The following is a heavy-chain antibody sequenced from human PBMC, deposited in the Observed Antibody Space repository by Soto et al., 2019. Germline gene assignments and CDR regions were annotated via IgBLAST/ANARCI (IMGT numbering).Heavy chain of an antibody. Sequence: SETLSLTCTVSGGSISSGGYYWSWIRQHPGKGLEWIGYIYYSGSTYYNPSLKSRVTISVDTSKNQFSLKLSSVTAADTAVYYCARVGMTGTPIHIDYWGQGTLVTVSS. CDR2: IYYSGST. J-gene: IGHJ4*02. CDR3: ARVGMTGTPIHIDY. D-gene: IGHD1-7*01. V-gene: IGHV4-31*03. CDR1: GGSISSGGYY.